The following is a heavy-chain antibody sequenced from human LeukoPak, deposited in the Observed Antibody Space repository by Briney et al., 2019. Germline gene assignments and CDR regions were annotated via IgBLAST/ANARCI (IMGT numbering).Heavy chain of an antibody. J-gene: IGHJ4*02. Sequence: ASVKVSCKASGYTFTSYDINWVRQATGQGLEWMGWMNPNSGNTGYAQKFQGRVTMTRNTSISTAYMELSSLRSEDTAVYYCARGIRITMVRGVIRYYFDYWGQGTLVTVSS. V-gene: IGHV1-8*01. D-gene: IGHD3-10*01. CDR1: GYTFTSYD. CDR3: ARGIRITMVRGVIRYYFDY. CDR2: MNPNSGNT.